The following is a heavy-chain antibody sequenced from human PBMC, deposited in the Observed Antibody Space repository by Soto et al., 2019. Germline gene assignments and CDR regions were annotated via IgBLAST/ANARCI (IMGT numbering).Heavy chain of an antibody. V-gene: IGHV3-33*01. CDR3: ARDPSHPTIHDYYGMDN. J-gene: IGHJ6*02. CDR2: IWYDGSIN. CDR1: GFPFSIYG. Sequence: GGSLRLSCAASGFPFSIYGMHWVRQAPGKGLEWVAIIWYDGSINYYTDSVKGRFTISRDNSQNTLYLQMNSLRAEDTAVYYCARDPSHPTIHDYYGMDNWGQGTTVTVSS. D-gene: IGHD3-3*01.